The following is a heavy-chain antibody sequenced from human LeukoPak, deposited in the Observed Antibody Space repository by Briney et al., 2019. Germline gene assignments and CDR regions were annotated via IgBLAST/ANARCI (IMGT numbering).Heavy chain of an antibody. CDR2: ISPSSTYI. CDR1: GFTFSSYS. J-gene: IGHJ4*02. CDR3: ARDSVWRGPPIAVAGTDF. D-gene: IGHD6-19*01. Sequence: GGSLRLSCAASGFTFSSYSMKWFRQAPGKGLEWVSSISPSSTYIYYADSMKGRFTISRDNAKNSLYLQMNSLRAEDTAVYYCARDSVWRGPPIAVAGTDFWGRGTLVTVSS. V-gene: IGHV3-21*01.